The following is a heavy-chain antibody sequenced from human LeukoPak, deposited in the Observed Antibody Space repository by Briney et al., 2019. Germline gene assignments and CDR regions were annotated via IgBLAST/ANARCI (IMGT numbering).Heavy chain of an antibody. D-gene: IGHD2-21*01. CDR2: LSSDGGTA. V-gene: IGHV3-64*01. CDR1: GFTFSSFP. J-gene: IGHJ4*02. CDR3: ARAPVTSCRGAYCYPFDY. Sequence: GGSLRLSCAASGFTFSSFPMHWVRQAPGKGLQYVSALSSDGGTAYYANAVKGRFIMSRDNSKNTLYLQMNSLRLEDAAVYFCARAPVTSCRGAYCYPFDYWGQGTQVTVSS.